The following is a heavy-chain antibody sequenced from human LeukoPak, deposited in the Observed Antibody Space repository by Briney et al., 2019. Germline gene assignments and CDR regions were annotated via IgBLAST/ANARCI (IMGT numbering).Heavy chain of an antibody. J-gene: IGHJ4*02. D-gene: IGHD5-18*01. CDR2: ISAYNGNT. CDR3: ARGGYSSGYMGYFDY. Sequence: ASVKVSCKAAGYTFSIYGVSWVRRAPGQGLEWVAWISAYNGNTNYAQKFQGRVTMTTDTSTSTAYMELRSLRSDDTAVYYCARGGYSSGYMGYFDYWGQGTLVTVSS. CDR1: GYTFSIYG. V-gene: IGHV1-18*01.